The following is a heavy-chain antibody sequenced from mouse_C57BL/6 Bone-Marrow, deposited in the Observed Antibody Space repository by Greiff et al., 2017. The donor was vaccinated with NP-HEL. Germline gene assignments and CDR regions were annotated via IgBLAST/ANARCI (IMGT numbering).Heavy chain of an antibody. CDR2: IDPSDSYT. V-gene: IGHV1-59*01. CDR1: GYTFTSYW. D-gene: IGHD1-1*01. Sequence: QVQLQQPGAELVRPGTSVKLSCKASGYTFTSYWMHWVKQRPGQGLEWIGVIDPSDSYTNYNQKFKGKATLTVDTSSSTAYMQLSSLTSEDSAVFYGANSYYCGSSARWYIDDWGTGTTVTVSS. CDR3: ANSYYCGSSARWYIDD. J-gene: IGHJ1*03.